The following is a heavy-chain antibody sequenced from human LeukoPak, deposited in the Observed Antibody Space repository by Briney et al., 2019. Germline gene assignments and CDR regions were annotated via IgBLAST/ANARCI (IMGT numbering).Heavy chain of an antibody. V-gene: IGHV3-7*01. Sequence: PGGSLRLSCAASGFTFSSYWMSWVRQAPGKGLEWVANIKQDGSEKYYVDSVKGRFTISRDNAKNSLYLQMNSLRAEDTAVYYCATSGVLRFLEWLLFDAFDIWGQGTMVTVSS. J-gene: IGHJ3*02. CDR2: IKQDGSEK. CDR1: GFTFSSYW. CDR3: ATSGVLRFLEWLLFDAFDI. D-gene: IGHD3-3*01.